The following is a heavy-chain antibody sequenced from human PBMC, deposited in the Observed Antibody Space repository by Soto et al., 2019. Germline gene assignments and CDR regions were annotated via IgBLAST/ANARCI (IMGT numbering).Heavy chain of an antibody. CDR1: GGSISSGGYY. V-gene: IGHV4-31*03. CDR2: IFYSGST. D-gene: IGHD2-21*02. Sequence: QVQLQESGPGLVKPSQTLSLTYTVSGGSISSGGYYWSWIRQHPGKGLEWIGYIFYSGSTYYNPSLKSRVTISLDTSKNQFSLKLSSVTAADTAVYYCARVFCGGNCYPNYWGQGTLVTVSS. J-gene: IGHJ4*02. CDR3: ARVFCGGNCYPNY.